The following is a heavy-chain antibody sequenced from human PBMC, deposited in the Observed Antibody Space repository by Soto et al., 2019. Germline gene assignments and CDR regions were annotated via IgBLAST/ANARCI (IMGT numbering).Heavy chain of an antibody. D-gene: IGHD6-6*01. CDR3: ARGRYSSSSDGVSCFDY. Sequence: TSETLSLTCTVSGGSISSYYWSWIRQPPGKGLEWIGYIYYSGSTNYNPSLKSRVNISVDTSKNQFSLKLSSVTAADTAVYYCARGRYSSSSDGVSCFDYWGQGTLVTVSS. CDR2: IYYSGST. V-gene: IGHV4-59*12. J-gene: IGHJ4*02. CDR1: GGSISSYY.